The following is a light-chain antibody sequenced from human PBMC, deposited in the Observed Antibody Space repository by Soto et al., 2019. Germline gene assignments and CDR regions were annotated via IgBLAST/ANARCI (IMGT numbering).Light chain of an antibody. J-gene: IGKJ4*01. CDR3: QQRSDWPPLT. Sequence: DIVLTQSPATRSLSPGERATLSCRASQSVSGFVAWYQQKPGQAPRLLIYDASNRATGIPARFSGSGSGTDFTLTISSLEPEDSAIYCCQQRSDWPPLTFGGGTKVEIK. CDR1: QSVSGF. V-gene: IGKV3-11*01. CDR2: DAS.